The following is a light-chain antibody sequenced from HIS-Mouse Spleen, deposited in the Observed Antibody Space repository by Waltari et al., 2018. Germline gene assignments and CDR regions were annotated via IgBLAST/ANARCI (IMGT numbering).Light chain of an antibody. Sequence: QSVLTQPPSVSGAPGQRVTISCTGSSPHIGAGYDVHWYQQLPGTAPKLLIYGTSNRPSGVPDRFSGSKSGTSASLAITGLQAEDEADYYCQSYDSSLSGSEVFGTGTKVTVL. V-gene: IGLV1-40*01. J-gene: IGLJ1*01. CDR2: GTS. CDR3: QSYDSSLSGSEV. CDR1: SPHIGAGYD.